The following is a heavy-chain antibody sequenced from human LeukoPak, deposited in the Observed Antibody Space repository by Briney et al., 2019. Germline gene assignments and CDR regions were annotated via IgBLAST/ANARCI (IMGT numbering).Heavy chain of an antibody. V-gene: IGHV1-2*02. CDR3: ARGGHYDYVWGRYRQKDGFDY. CDR2: INPNSGGT. Sequence: ASVKVSCKASGYTFTGYYMHWVRQAPGQGLEWMGWINPNSGGTNYAQKFQGRVTMTRDTSISTAYMELSRLRSDDTAVYYCARGGHYDYVWGRYRQKDGFDYWGQGTLVTVSS. D-gene: IGHD3-16*02. CDR1: GYTFTGYY. J-gene: IGHJ4*02.